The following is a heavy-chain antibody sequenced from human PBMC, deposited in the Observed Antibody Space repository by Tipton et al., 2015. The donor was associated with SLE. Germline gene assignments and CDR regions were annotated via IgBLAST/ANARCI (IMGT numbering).Heavy chain of an antibody. J-gene: IGHJ4*02. Sequence: SLRLSCAASGFTFSSYGMHWVRQAPGKGLEWVAVIWYDGSNKYYADSVRGRFTISRDNAKNSLYLQMNSLRAEDTAVYYCVRDAGYFDYWGQGTLVTVSS. CDR2: IWYDGSNK. D-gene: IGHD3-10*01. V-gene: IGHV3-33*08. CDR3: VRDAGYFDY. CDR1: GFTFSSYG.